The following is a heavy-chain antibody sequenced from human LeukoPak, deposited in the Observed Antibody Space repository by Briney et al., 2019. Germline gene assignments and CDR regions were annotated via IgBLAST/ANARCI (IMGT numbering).Heavy chain of an antibody. CDR3: VRPNHSTTSCLHYGMDV. J-gene: IGHJ6*02. D-gene: IGHD2-2*01. Sequence: PGGSLRHSCAASGRTVSSNYLSWVRLAPGKGLEWVSLIFSDGRTFYADSVRGRFTISRDNSKNTLYLQMNNLRAEDTAVFYCVRPNHSTTSCLHYGMDVWGQGTTVTVSS. CDR2: IFSDGRT. CDR1: GRTVSSNY. V-gene: IGHV3-66*04.